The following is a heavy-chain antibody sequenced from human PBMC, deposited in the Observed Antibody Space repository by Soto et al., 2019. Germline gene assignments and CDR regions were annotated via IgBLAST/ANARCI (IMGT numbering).Heavy chain of an antibody. Sequence: ASVKVSCKASGYSVTSYYVHWVRQAPGQGLEWMGVVNPRGGSTSYAQKFQGRVTMASDTPTSKFYMELSSLRSEDTAVYYCARDPGIAVAGSDPYFSGMDVSRQGTKVTVSS. D-gene: IGHD6-19*01. CDR3: ARDPGIAVAGSDPYFSGMDV. CDR1: GYSVTSYY. J-gene: IGHJ6*02. CDR2: VNPRGGST. V-gene: IGHV1-46*01.